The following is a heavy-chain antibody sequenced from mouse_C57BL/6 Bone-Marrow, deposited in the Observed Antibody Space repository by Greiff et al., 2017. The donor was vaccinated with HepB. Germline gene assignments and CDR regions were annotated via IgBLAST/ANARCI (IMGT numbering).Heavy chain of an antibody. J-gene: IGHJ1*03. CDR2: IRSKSSNYAT. V-gene: IGHV10-3*01. CDR3: VREEFITTVVAPWDFDV. CDR1: GFTFNTYA. D-gene: IGHD1-1*01. Sequence: EVQVVESGGGLVQPKGSLKLSCAASGFTFNTYAMHWVRQAPGKGVEWVARIRSKSSNYATYYADSVKDRFTISRDDSQSMLYLQMNNLKTEDTAMDYCVREEFITTVVAPWDFDVWGTGTTVTVSS.